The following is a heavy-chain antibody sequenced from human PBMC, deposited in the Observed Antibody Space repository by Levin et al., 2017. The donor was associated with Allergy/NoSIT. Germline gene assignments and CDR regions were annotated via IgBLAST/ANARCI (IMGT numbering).Heavy chain of an antibody. CDR3: GKGADSIAAAGAIDY. D-gene: IGHD6-13*01. CDR1: GFTFDDYA. Sequence: GGSLRLSCAASGFTFDDYAMHWVRQAPGKGLEWVSGISWNSDTIGYADSVKGRFIISRDKGKNSLYLQMNSLRAEDTALYYCGKGADSIAAAGAIDYWGQGTLVTVSS. CDR2: ISWNSDTI. J-gene: IGHJ4*02. V-gene: IGHV3-9*01.